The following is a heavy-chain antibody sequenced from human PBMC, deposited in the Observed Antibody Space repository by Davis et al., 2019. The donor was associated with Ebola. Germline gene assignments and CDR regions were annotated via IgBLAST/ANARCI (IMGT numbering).Heavy chain of an antibody. V-gene: IGHV4-34*01. D-gene: IGHD3-22*01. CDR1: GFTFSSYG. CDR3: ARGLYYYDSSGYYYY. J-gene: IGHJ4*02. Sequence: GSLRLSCAASGFTFSSYGMHWVRQPPGKGLEWIGEINHSGSTNYNPSLKSRVTISVDTSKNQFSLKLSSVTAADTAVYYCARGLYYYDSSGYYYYWGQGTLVTVSS. CDR2: INHSGST.